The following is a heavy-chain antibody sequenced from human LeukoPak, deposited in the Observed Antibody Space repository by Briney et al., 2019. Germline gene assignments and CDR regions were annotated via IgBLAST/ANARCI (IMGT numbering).Heavy chain of an antibody. CDR2: IYYSGST. CDR3: AGSDTAMVTVHFDY. D-gene: IGHD5-18*01. CDR1: GGSISSYY. V-gene: IGHV4-59*08. Sequence: SETLSLTCTVSGGSISSYYWSWIRQPPGKGLEWIGYIYYSGSTNYNPSLKSRVTISVDTSKNQFSLKLSSVTAADTAVYYCAGSDTAMVTVHFDYRGQGTLVTVSS. J-gene: IGHJ4*02.